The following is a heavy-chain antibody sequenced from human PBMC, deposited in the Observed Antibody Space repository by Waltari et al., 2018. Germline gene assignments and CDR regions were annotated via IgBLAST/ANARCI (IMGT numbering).Heavy chain of an antibody. CDR2: IYSGGSST. CDR1: GFTFRRYA. J-gene: IGHJ6*03. D-gene: IGHD1-26*01. V-gene: IGHV3-23*03. Sequence: EVQLLESGGGLVQPGGSLRLSCAASGFTFRRYAMRWVRQAPGKGLEWVSVIYSGGSSTYYADSVKGRFTISRDNSKNTLYLQMNSLRAEDTAVYYCAKEVGVGAGFYYYYYMDVWGKGTTVTVSS. CDR3: AKEVGVGAGFYYYYYMDV.